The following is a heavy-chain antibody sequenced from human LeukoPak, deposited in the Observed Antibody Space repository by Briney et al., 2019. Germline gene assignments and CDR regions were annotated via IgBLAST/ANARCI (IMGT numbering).Heavy chain of an antibody. CDR3: AIGSGSYFPYYYYYMDV. CDR2: INPNSGGT. Sequence: GASVKVSCKASGYTFTGYYVHWVRQAPGQGLEWMGRINPNSGGTNYAQKFQGRVTMTRDTSISTAYMELSRLRSDDTAVYYCAIGSGSYFPYYYYYMDVWGKGTTVTVSS. CDR1: GYTFTGYY. V-gene: IGHV1-2*06. J-gene: IGHJ6*03. D-gene: IGHD3-10*01.